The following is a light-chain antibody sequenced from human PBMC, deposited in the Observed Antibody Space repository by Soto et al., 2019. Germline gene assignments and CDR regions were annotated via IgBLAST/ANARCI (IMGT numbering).Light chain of an antibody. CDR1: QSVSRSY. Sequence: EIVLTQSPGTLSLSPGERATLSCRASQSVSRSYLAWDQQKPGQAPRLLIYGASSRATGIPDRLIGSGSGTDFTLTISRLEPEDFAVYYCQQYGSSPRTFGQGTKVEIK. CDR2: GAS. J-gene: IGKJ1*01. V-gene: IGKV3-20*01. CDR3: QQYGSSPRT.